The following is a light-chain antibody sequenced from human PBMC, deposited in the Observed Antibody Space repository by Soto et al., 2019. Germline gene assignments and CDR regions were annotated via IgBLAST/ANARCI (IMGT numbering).Light chain of an antibody. CDR3: QQYNDRLWT. CDR2: GAS. J-gene: IGKJ1*01. CDR1: QSVTYN. Sequence: EINMTQSPATLSVSTGDRVTLSCRASQSVTYNLAWYQQRPGQAPRLLIYGASTRATAIPPRFSGRGSGTEFTLTITSLQSEDFAVYYCQQYNDRLWTFGQGTKVDIK. V-gene: IGKV3-15*01.